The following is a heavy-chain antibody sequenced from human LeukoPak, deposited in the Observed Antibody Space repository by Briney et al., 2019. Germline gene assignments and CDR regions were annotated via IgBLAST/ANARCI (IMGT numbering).Heavy chain of an antibody. CDR1: GYTFTGYY. CDR3: ARHGSYGGNDY. CDR2: INPNSGDT. D-gene: IGHD4-23*01. V-gene: IGHV1-2*02. Sequence: ASVKVSCKASGYTFTGYYMHWVRQAPGQGLEWMGWINPNSGDTNYAQKFQGRVTMTGDTSISTAYMELSGLRSDDTALYYCARHGSYGGNDYWGQGTLVTVSS. J-gene: IGHJ4*02.